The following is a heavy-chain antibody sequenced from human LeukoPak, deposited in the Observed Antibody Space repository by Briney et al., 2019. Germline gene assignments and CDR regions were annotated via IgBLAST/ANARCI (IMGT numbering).Heavy chain of an antibody. J-gene: IGHJ1*01. D-gene: IGHD2-2*01. Sequence: PSETLSLTCTVSGGSISSISYYWAWIRQPPGKGLEWIGSIYFTGSTYYNPSLKSRATISVDTSKNQFSLRLSSVTAADPALYYCARHTRHTGSLGALQHWGQGTQVSVSS. CDR1: GGSISSISYY. V-gene: IGHV4-39*01. CDR2: IYFTGST. CDR3: ARHTRHTGSLGALQH.